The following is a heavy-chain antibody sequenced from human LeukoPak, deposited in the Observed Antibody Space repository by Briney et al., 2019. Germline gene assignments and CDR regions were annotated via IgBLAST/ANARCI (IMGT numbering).Heavy chain of an antibody. CDR1: GGSISSSSYY. J-gene: IGHJ6*02. V-gene: IGHV4-39*07. CDR2: IYYSGST. D-gene: IGHD2-15*01. Sequence: ASETLSLTCTVSGGSISSSSYYWGWIRQPPGKGLEWIGSIYYSGSTYYNPSLKSRVTISVDTSKNQFSLKLSSVTAADTAVYYCARSGSGYDYGMDVWGQGTTVTVSS. CDR3: ARSGSGYDYGMDV.